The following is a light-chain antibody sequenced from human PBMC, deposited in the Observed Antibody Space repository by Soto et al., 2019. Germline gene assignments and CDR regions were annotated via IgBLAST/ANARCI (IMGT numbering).Light chain of an antibody. Sequence: EIVLTQSPGTLSLSPGERATLSCRASQSVSSSYLAWYQHKPGQAPRLLIYGASSRATGIPDRFSGSGSGTDITLIISRLEPEDFAVYYCQHYGSSSFTFGQGAKLEIK. CDR2: GAS. J-gene: IGKJ2*01. CDR1: QSVSSSY. V-gene: IGKV3-20*01. CDR3: QHYGSSSFT.